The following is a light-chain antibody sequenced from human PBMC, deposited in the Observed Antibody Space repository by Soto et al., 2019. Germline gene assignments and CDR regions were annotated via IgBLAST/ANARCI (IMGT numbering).Light chain of an antibody. Sequence: QSALTQPASVSGSPGQSITISCTGTSSDIGGYNYVSWYQQHPGKAPRLMIYEVSNRPSGVSNRFSGSKSGNTASLTISGLQADDEGDYYCSSYTSNSRLAVFGGGTKLTVL. J-gene: IGLJ2*01. CDR3: SSYTSNSRLAV. CDR2: EVS. V-gene: IGLV2-14*01. CDR1: SSDIGGYNY.